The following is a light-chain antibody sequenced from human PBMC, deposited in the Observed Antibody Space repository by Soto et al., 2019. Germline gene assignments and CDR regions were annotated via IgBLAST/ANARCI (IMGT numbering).Light chain of an antibody. CDR2: DVS. V-gene: IGKV1-5*01. J-gene: IGKJ1*01. CDR3: QQDQNYSQWT. Sequence: DIQMTQSTSTLSASLGDRVTITCRASQSISRWLAWYQQKPGKAPKLLISDVSSLERGVPSRFSGSEPGPEFPLTKSSLQPDYFATNHCQQDQNYSQWTYGQGTKVQI. CDR1: QSISRW.